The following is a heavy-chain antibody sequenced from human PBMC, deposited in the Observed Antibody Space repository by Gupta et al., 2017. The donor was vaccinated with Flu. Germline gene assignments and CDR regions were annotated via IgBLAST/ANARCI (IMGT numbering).Heavy chain of an antibody. D-gene: IGHD6-13*01. Sequence: EVQLLESAGGLVHPGGSLRLSCAASGFTFSNYATSWVRQAQGKGLEWVSSISDSSHRTFYAHSVKGRFTISRDNSAATLFLPMNSLGADDTAVYYCAKGLTGAAAYINWFDPGGQGTMVTVSS. J-gene: IGHJ5*02. CDR2: ISDSSHRT. V-gene: IGHV3-23*01. CDR1: GFTFSNYA. CDR3: AKGLTGAAAYINWFDP.